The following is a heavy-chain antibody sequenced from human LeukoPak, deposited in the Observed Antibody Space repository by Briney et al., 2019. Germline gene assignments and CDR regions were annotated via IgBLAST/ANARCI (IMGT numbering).Heavy chain of an antibody. D-gene: IGHD6-19*01. V-gene: IGHV3-30*02. Sequence: GGSLRLSCAASGFTFSSYGMHWVRQAPGKGLEWAAFIRYDGSNKYYADSVKGRFTISRDNSKNTLYLQMNSLRAEDTAVYYCAKDPAVAGSPFDYWGQGTLVTVSS. J-gene: IGHJ4*02. CDR2: IRYDGSNK. CDR1: GFTFSSYG. CDR3: AKDPAVAGSPFDY.